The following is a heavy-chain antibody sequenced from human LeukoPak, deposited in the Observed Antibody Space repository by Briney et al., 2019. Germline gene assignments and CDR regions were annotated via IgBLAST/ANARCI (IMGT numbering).Heavy chain of an antibody. D-gene: IGHD5-24*01. CDR2: IIPILGIA. J-gene: IGHJ4*02. V-gene: IGHV1-69*04. Sequence: SVKVSCKASGGTFSSYAISWVRQAPGQGLEWMGRIIPILGIANYAQKFQGRVTITADKSTSTAYMELSSPRSEDTAVYYCARWEMATIGDYWGQGTLVTVSS. CDR3: ARWEMATIGDY. CDR1: GGTFSSYA.